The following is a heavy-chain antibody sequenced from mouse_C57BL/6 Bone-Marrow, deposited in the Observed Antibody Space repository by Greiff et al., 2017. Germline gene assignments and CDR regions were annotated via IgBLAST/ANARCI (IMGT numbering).Heavy chain of an antibody. J-gene: IGHJ2*01. D-gene: IGHD1-1*01. CDR2: INPGSGGT. Sequence: QVQLKESGAELVRPGTSVKVSCKASGYAFTNYLIEWVKQRPGQGLEWIGVINPGSGGTNYNEKFKGKATLTADKASSTAYMQLSSLTSEDSAVSFCSRSAYYYDSSHVCVDFWDRGTTLTVSS. CDR3: SRSAYYYDSSHVCVDF. V-gene: IGHV1-54*01. CDR1: GYAFTNYL.